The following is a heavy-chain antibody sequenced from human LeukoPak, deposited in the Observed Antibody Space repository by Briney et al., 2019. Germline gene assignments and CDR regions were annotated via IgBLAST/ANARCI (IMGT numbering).Heavy chain of an antibody. Sequence: GGSLRLSCAASGFTFSSYSMYWVRQAPGKGLEWVSYISSSSSTIYYADSVKGRFTISRDNAKNSLYLQMNSLRAEDTAVYYCARAFTPYSSSPLRAYYYGMDVWGQGTTVTVSS. CDR3: ARAFTPYSSSPLRAYYYGMDV. CDR2: ISSSSSTI. J-gene: IGHJ6*02. CDR1: GFTFSSYS. V-gene: IGHV3-48*01. D-gene: IGHD6-13*01.